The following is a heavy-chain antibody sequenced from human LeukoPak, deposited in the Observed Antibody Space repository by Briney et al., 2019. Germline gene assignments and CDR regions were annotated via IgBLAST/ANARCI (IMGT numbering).Heavy chain of an antibody. D-gene: IGHD4-17*01. Sequence: VVLLRRSWVATGFTGSRSYIRWVRQASKKGLEWVSVIYSGGSTYYADSVKGRFTISRDNSKNTLYLQMNSLRAEDTAVYYCAREDGVGDAFDIWGQGTMVTVSS. CDR2: IYSGGST. CDR3: AREDGVGDAFDI. CDR1: GFTGSRSY. J-gene: IGHJ3*02. V-gene: IGHV3-53*01.